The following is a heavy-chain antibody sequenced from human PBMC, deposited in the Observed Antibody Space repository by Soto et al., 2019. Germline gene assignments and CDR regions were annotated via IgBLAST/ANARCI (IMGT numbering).Heavy chain of an antibody. Sequence: EVQLVESGGGLVQPGGSLRLSCAASGFTFSRYWMHWVRQAPGKGLVWVSRINSDGSSTTYADFVKGRFSISRDNAKNTLFLQVNSLRPEDKAVYYCARGGNTQVSYYYAMDVWGQGTTVIVSS. CDR3: ARGGNTQVSYYYAMDV. CDR2: INSDGSST. V-gene: IGHV3-74*01. CDR1: GFTFSRYW. D-gene: IGHD2-2*02. J-gene: IGHJ6*02.